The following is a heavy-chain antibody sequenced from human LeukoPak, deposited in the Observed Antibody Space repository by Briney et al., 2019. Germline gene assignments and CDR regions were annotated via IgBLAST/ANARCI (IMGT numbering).Heavy chain of an antibody. CDR3: ARDWTMATITYYYGMDV. D-gene: IGHD5-12*01. V-gene: IGHV3-48*03. CDR2: ISSSGSTI. J-gene: IGHJ6*02. Sequence: GGSLRLSCAASGFTFSSYEMNWVRQAPGKGLEWVSYISSSGSTIYYADSVKGRFTISRDNAKNSPYLQMNSLRAEDTAVYYCARDWTMATITYYYGMDVWGQGTTVTVSS. CDR1: GFTFSSYE.